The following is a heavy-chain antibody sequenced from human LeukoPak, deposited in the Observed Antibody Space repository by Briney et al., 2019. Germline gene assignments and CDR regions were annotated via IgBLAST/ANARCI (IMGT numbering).Heavy chain of an antibody. D-gene: IGHD3-16*02. Sequence: PSETLSLTCTVSGGSKSPYYWNWIRQPPGKGLEWIGTIYFSGSTNYNASLRSRVTMSVYTSTNEFSLRLTSVTAADTAIYYCTRDLEVESYTTTHHYYGMDVWGQGTTVTVSS. J-gene: IGHJ6*02. CDR1: GGSKSPYY. V-gene: IGHV4-59*01. CDR3: TRDLEVESYTTTHHYYGMDV. CDR2: IYFSGST.